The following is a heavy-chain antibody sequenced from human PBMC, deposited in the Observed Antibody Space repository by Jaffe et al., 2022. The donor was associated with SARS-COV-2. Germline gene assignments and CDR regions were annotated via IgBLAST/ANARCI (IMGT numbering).Heavy chain of an antibody. D-gene: IGHD6-19*01. J-gene: IGHJ6*02. V-gene: IGHV4-31*03. CDR3: ARGDSSGWPRNFDYYGMDV. CDR1: GDSISSAGYY. CDR2: IYYSGST. Sequence: QVQLQESGPGLVKPSQTLSLTCTVSGDSISSAGYYWTWIRQHPGKGLEWIGNIYYSGSTYYNPSLKSRVTISVDTSKNQFSLEVTSVTAADTAVYYCARGDSSGWPRNFDYYGMDVWGQGTTVTVSS.